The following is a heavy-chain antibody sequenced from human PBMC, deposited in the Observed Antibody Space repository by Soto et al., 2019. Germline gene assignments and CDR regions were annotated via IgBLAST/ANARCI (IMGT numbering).Heavy chain of an antibody. V-gene: IGHV1-18*01. Sequence: QVQLVQSGAEVEKPGASVKVSCKASGYTFTSYGISWVRQAPGQGLEWMGWISAYNGNTNYAQKLQGRVTMTTDTSTSTAYMELRSLRSDDTAVYYCATYYYGSGSQDYYGMDVWGQGTTVTVSS. J-gene: IGHJ6*02. CDR2: ISAYNGNT. CDR3: ATYYYGSGSQDYYGMDV. D-gene: IGHD3-10*01. CDR1: GYTFTSYG.